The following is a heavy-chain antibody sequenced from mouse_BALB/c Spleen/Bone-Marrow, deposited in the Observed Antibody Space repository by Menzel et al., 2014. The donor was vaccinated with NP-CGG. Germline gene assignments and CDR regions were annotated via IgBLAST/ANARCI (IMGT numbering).Heavy chain of an antibody. J-gene: IGHJ4*01. Sequence: QVQLKQSGPELVKPGASVKMSCKASGYTFTSYYIHWVKQRPGQGLEWIGWIYPGDGSTKYNEKFKGKTTLTADKSSSTAYMLLSSLTSEDSAIYFCARQGYRAMDYWGQGTSVTVSS. CDR1: GYTFTSYY. V-gene: IGHV1S56*01. CDR3: ARQGYRAMDY. D-gene: IGHD2-14*01. CDR2: IYPGDGST.